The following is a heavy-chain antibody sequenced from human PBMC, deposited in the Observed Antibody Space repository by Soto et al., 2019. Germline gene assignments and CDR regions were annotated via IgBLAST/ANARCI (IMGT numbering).Heavy chain of an antibody. V-gene: IGHV4-30-4*01. CDR1: GASLTSGDYY. CDR3: ARENTAIGGYFDY. CDR2: IYYNGDT. J-gene: IGHJ4*02. Sequence: QVQMQESGPGLVRPSQTLSLSCAVSGASLTSGDYYWNWIRQSPGKGLEWIGYIYYNGDTYYNPSLKGRVTFSLDTSMNHFSLKMTSMTAADTAVYFCARENTAIGGYFDYWGPGSLVTVSS. D-gene: IGHD5-18*01.